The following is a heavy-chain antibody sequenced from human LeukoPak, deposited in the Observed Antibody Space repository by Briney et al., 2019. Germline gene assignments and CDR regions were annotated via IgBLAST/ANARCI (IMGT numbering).Heavy chain of an antibody. D-gene: IGHD5/OR15-5a*01. J-gene: IGHJ6*02. CDR2: IYYSGST. V-gene: IGHV4-30-4*01. CDR3: ARDLSANYYYGMDV. CDR1: GGSISSGDYY. Sequence: SETLSLTCTVSGGSISSGDYYWSWIRQPPGKGLEWIGYIYYSGSTYYNPSLKSRVTISVDTSENQFSLKLSSVTAADTAVYYCARDLSANYYYGMDVWGQGTTVTVSS.